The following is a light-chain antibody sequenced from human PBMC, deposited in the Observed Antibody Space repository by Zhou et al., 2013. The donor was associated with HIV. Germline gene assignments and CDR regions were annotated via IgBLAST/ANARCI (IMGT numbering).Light chain of an antibody. V-gene: IGKV3-20*01. CDR3: QQYASSVT. CDR2: DAS. Sequence: EVVLTQSPVTLSLSPGERATLSCGASQSLSSSHLAWYQQRPGQAPSLLIYDASSRATGIPDRFSGGGSGTDFTLTISRLEPEDFAVYFCQQYASSVTFGPGTRVDF. J-gene: IGKJ3*01. CDR1: QSLSSSH.